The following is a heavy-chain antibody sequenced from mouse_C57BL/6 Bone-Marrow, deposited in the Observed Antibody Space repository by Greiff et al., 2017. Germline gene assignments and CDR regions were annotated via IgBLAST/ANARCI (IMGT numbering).Heavy chain of an antibody. Sequence: VQLQQSGAELARPGASVKLSCKASGYTFTSYGISWVKQRTGQGLEWIGEIYPRSGNTYYNEKFKGKATLTADKSSSTAYMELRSLTSEDYAVYFCARENYYGSSSYYFDYWGQGTTLTVSS. CDR3: ARENYYGSSSYYFDY. V-gene: IGHV1-81*01. J-gene: IGHJ2*01. CDR2: IYPRSGNT. D-gene: IGHD1-1*01. CDR1: GYTFTSYG.